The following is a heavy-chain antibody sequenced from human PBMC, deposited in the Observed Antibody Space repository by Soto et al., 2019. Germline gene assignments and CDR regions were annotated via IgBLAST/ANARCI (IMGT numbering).Heavy chain of an antibody. V-gene: IGHV3-21*01. CDR2: ISSSSSYI. D-gene: IGHD2-2*02. CDR3: ARDRRYCSSTSCHKGYYYGMDV. Sequence: GGSLRLSCAASGFTFSSYSMNWVRQAPGKGLEWVSSISSSSSYIYYADSVKGRFTISRDNAKNSLYLQMNSLRAEDTAVYYCARDRRYCSSTSCHKGYYYGMDVWGQGTTVTVSS. J-gene: IGHJ6*02. CDR1: GFTFSSYS.